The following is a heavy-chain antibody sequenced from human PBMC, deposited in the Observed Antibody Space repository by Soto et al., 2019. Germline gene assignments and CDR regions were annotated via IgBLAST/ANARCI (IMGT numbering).Heavy chain of an antibody. CDR2: IYHTGST. J-gene: IGHJ4*02. Sequence: SETLSLTCAVSGGSISTDNWWTWVRQPPGKGLQWIGEIYHTGSTNYSPSLESRVAISVDKSRHQFSLELTSVTAADTAVYYCASREGKRPIWGQGTLVTVSS. CDR3: ASREGKRPI. V-gene: IGHV4-4*02. CDR1: GGSISTDNW.